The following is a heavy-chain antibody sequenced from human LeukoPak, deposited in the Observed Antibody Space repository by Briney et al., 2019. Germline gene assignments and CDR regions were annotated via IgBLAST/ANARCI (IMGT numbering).Heavy chain of an antibody. CDR2: ISWNSGSI. V-gene: IGHV3-9*01. D-gene: IGHD2-15*01. CDR1: GFTFDDYA. CDR3: AKGADDFIVVVAPYYYYGMDV. J-gene: IGHJ6*02. Sequence: PGGSLRLSCAASGFTFDDYAMHWVRQAPGKGLEWVSGISWNSGSIDYADSVKGRFTISRDNSKNTLYLQMNSLRAEDTAVYYCAKGADDFIVVVAPYYYYGMDVWGQGTTVTVSS.